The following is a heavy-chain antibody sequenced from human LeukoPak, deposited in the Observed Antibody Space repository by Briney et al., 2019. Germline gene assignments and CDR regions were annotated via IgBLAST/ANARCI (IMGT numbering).Heavy chain of an antibody. V-gene: IGHV1-2*02. CDR2: INPNSGGT. CDR1: GYTFTGYY. Sequence: APVKVSCKASGYTFTGYYMHWVRQAPGQGLEWMGWINPNSGGTNYAQKFQGRVTMTRDTSISTAYMELSRLRSDDTAVYYCARGQVRGVTLAPLDYWGQGTLVTVSS. CDR3: ARGQVRGVTLAPLDY. J-gene: IGHJ4*02. D-gene: IGHD3-10*01.